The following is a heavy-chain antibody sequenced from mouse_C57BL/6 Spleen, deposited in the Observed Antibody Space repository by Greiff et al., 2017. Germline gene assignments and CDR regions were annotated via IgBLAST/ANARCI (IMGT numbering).Heavy chain of an antibody. V-gene: IGHV1-9*01. CDR1: GYTFTGYW. J-gene: IGHJ2*01. CDR2: LLPGSGST. CDR3: GRLGDNGSSYVRRYVDY. D-gene: IGHD1-1*01. Sequence: QVQLLQSGAELMKPGASVKLSCKATGYTFTGYWIEWVKQRPGHGLEWIGELLPGSGSTNYNEKFKGKGTFTVDTSSNTAYMLLSSLTTEGSAIYYCGRLGDNGSSYVRRYVDYWGQGTTLTVSS.